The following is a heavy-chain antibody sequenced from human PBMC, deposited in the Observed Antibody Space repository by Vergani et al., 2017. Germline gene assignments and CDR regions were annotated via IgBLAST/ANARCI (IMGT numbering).Heavy chain of an antibody. V-gene: IGHV1-2*02. CDR2: INPNSGGT. D-gene: IGHD6-19*01. J-gene: IGHJ6*02. CDR3: AREWLDPPYYYGMDV. CDR1: GYTFTGYY. Sequence: QVQLVQSGAEVKKTGASVKVSCKASGYTFTGYYMHWVRQAPGQGLEWMGWINPNSGGTNYSQKFQGRVTMTRDTSIRTAYMALSRLRCDATAVYYCAREWLDPPYYYGMDVWGQGTTVTVSS.